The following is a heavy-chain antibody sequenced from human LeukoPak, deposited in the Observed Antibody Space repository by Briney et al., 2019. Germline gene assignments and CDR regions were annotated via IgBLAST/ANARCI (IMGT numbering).Heavy chain of an antibody. CDR2: ISYDGSNK. Sequence: GTSLRLSCAVSGLTFRHYGLHWVRQAPGKGLEWVAVISYDGSNKYYADSVKGRFTISRDNSKNTLYLQMNSLRAEDTAVYYCARDKLPRGMDVWGQGTTVTVSS. J-gene: IGHJ6*02. CDR1: GLTFRHYG. D-gene: IGHD1-26*01. CDR3: ARDKLPRGMDV. V-gene: IGHV3-30*03.